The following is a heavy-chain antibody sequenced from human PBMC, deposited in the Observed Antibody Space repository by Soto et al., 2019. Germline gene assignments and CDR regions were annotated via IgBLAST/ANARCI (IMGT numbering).Heavy chain of an antibody. CDR1: GFTVSSANY. V-gene: IGHV3-53*01. D-gene: IGHD5-12*01. Sequence: EVQLVESGGGLIQPGGSLRLSCVVSGFTVSSANYMRWVRQAPGKGLEWVSVIYSAGTTYYADSVKGRFTISRDNSKNTLYLQMNSLRAEDTAVYYCHGYGYWGQGTLVTVS. J-gene: IGHJ4*02. CDR2: IYSAGTT. CDR3: HGYGY.